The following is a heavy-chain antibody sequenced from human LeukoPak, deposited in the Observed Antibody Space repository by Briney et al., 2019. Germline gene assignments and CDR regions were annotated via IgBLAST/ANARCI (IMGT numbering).Heavy chain of an antibody. CDR3: AKGNGMIVPSSFDY. CDR1: GFTFDTYA. Sequence: PGGSLRLSCAASGFTFDTYAMSWVRQAPGKGLEWVSVTSDSGGDTYYADSVKGRFTISRDNAKKTLYLQMNSMRAEDTAVYYCAKGNGMIVPSSFDYWGQGTLVTVSS. D-gene: IGHD3-22*01. V-gene: IGHV3-23*01. CDR2: TSDSGGDT. J-gene: IGHJ4*02.